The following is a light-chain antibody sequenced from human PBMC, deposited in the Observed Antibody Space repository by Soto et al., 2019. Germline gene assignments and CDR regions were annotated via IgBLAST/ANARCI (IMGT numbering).Light chain of an antibody. CDR2: GAL. CDR1: QGIGSW. J-gene: IGKJ1*01. CDR3: QQDNSFPWT. V-gene: IGKV1-12*01. Sequence: DIQMTQSPSSVSASVGDRVTITCRASQGIGSWLAWYQQKPGKAPKLLIYGALRLQIGVPSRFSGSGSGTDFTLTISSLQAEDFGTYYCQQDNSFPWTFGQGTKVEIK.